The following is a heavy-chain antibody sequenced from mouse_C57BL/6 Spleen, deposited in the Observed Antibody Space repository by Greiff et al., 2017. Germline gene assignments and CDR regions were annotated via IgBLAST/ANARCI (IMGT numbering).Heavy chain of an antibody. J-gene: IGHJ3*02. D-gene: IGHD3-3*01. CDR2: IYPRSGNT. CDR1: GYTFTSYG. CDR3: AAGTWAWVGD. Sequence: VQLQESGAELARPGASVKLSCKASGYTFTSYGISWVKQRTGQGLEWIGKIYPRSGNTYYNEKFKGKATLAADKSSSTAYMELRSLTAEDSAVYFCAAGTWAWVGDWGQRALVTVSA. V-gene: IGHV1-81*01.